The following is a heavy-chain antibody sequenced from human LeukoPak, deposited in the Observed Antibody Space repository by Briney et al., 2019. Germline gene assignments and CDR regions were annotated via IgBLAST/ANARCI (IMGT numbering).Heavy chain of an antibody. CDR1: GFTFSSCG. V-gene: IGHV3-33*01. Sequence: PGGSLRLSCAASGFTFSSCGMHWVRQAPGKGLEWVSIIWYDGSNKYYADSVKGRFTISKDNSKNTLYLQMNSLRAEDTAIYYCARDPGHNGWYGDNWGQGTLVTVSS. D-gene: IGHD6-19*01. CDR3: ARDPGHNGWYGDN. CDR2: IWYDGSNK. J-gene: IGHJ4*02.